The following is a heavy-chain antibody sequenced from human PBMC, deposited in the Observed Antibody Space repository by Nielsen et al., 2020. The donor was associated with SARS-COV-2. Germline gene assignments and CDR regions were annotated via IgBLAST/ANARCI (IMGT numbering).Heavy chain of an antibody. V-gene: IGHV3-48*03. CDR3: ARGSIAVAGIPLYYYYVMDV. Sequence: GESLKISCAASGFPFSSYEMNWVRQAPGKALEWLSYIGGNGRNIFYADSVKGRFTISRDNAENSLSLQMNSLRAEDTAVYYCARGSIAVAGIPLYYYYVMDVWGKGTTFTVSS. CDR2: IGGNGRNI. CDR1: GFPFSSYE. J-gene: IGHJ6*04. D-gene: IGHD6-19*01.